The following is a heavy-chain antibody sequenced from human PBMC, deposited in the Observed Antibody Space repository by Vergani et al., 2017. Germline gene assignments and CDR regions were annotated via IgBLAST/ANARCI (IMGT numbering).Heavy chain of an antibody. D-gene: IGHD2-2*01. CDR3: GRKXSPASLMDKPIDI. Sequence: QVQLVASGGGLVRPGGSLRLSCAASGFIFSDYYMTWIRQTPGKGLEWLAHISDGGETKMYAESLKGRFTVSRDNTKNLLILQMKTLKVDDTATYYCGRKXSPASLMDKPIDIWGQGTLVNVSS. V-gene: IGHV3-11*01. CDR1: GFIFSDYY. CDR2: ISDGGETK. J-gene: IGHJ5*02.